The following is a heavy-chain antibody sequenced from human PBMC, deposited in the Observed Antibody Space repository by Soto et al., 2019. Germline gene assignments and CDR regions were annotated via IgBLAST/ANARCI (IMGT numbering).Heavy chain of an antibody. Sequence: EVQLVESEGGLVKPGGSLRLSCVASGFIFSTYSMNWVRQAPGKGLEWVSSISSSSSYIYYADSVKGRFTISRDNAKNSLYLQMNRLRAEDTAVYYCARDPTAIYGMDVWGQGTTVTVSS. V-gene: IGHV3-21*01. CDR1: GFIFSTYS. CDR2: ISSSSSYI. J-gene: IGHJ6*02. CDR3: ARDPTAIYGMDV. D-gene: IGHD3-3*01.